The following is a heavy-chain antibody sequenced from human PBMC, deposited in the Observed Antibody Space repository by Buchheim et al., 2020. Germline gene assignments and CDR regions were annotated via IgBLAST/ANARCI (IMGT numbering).Heavy chain of an antibody. D-gene: IGHD2-15*01. Sequence: QVQLQQWGTGLLKPSETLSLTCAVYGGSFSTYYWNWIRQPPGKGLEWIGEINHSGTTTYNPSLKSRVTISVDTSKNQFSLNLSSVTAADTAVYYCAIDGYCSGGSCSYWGQGTL. CDR2: INHSGTT. J-gene: IGHJ4*02. V-gene: IGHV4-34*01. CDR3: AIDGYCSGGSCSY. CDR1: GGSFSTYY.